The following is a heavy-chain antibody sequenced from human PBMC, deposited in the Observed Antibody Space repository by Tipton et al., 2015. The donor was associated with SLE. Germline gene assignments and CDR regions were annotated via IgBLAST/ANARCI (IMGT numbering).Heavy chain of an antibody. CDR1: GGSMSYHY. D-gene: IGHD2-2*01. V-gene: IGHV4-59*11. CDR2: IYYTGNT. CDR3: ARMGLCTITTCNEGAFDV. Sequence: TLSLTCTVSGGSMSYHYWSWIRQPPGKGLEWIGYIYYTGNTNYNPSLKSRVTMSVDTSKSQFSLKLTFVSAADTAIYYCARMGLCTITTCNEGAFDVWGQGSMVTVSS. J-gene: IGHJ3*01.